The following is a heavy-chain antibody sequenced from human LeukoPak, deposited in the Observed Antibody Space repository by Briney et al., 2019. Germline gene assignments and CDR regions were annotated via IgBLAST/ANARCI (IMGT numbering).Heavy chain of an antibody. Sequence: ASVKVSCKASGYTFTSYDINWVRQATGQGLEWMGWMNPNSGNTGYAQKFQGRVTMTRNTSISTAYMELSSLRSEDTAVYYCATTPGYSGGWGGYWGQGTLVTVSS. CDR2: MNPNSGNT. CDR3: ATTPGYSGGWGGY. D-gene: IGHD6-19*01. J-gene: IGHJ4*02. CDR1: GYTFTSYD. V-gene: IGHV1-8*01.